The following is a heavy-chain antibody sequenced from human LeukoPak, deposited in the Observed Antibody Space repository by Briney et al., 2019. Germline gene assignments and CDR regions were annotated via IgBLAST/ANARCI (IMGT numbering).Heavy chain of an antibody. CDR3: ARVGHRGVGIVTPYYYGMDV. Sequence: SETLSLTCTVSGGSISSSSYYWGWIRQPPGKGLEWIGSIFYSGSTYYNPSLKSRVTISVDTSKNQFSLKLSSVTATDTAVYYCARVGHRGVGIVTPYYYGMDVWGQGTTVTVSS. V-gene: IGHV4-39*07. CDR1: GGSISSSSYY. CDR2: IFYSGST. J-gene: IGHJ6*02. D-gene: IGHD3-10*01.